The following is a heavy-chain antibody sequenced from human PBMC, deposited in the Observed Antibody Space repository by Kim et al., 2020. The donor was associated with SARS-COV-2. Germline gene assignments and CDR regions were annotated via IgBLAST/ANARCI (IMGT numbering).Heavy chain of an antibody. CDR1: GYSFTSYW. D-gene: IGHD2-2*01. V-gene: IGHV5-51*01. CDR3: ARGGGVYCSSTSCYEAGEDYYYGMDV. CDR2: IYPGDSDT. J-gene: IGHJ6*02. Sequence: GESLKISCKGSGYSFTSYWIGWVRQMPGKGLEWMGIIYPGDSDTRYSPSFQGQVTISADKSISTAYLQWSSLKASDTAMYYCARGGGVYCSSTSCYEAGEDYYYGMDVWGQGTTVTVSS.